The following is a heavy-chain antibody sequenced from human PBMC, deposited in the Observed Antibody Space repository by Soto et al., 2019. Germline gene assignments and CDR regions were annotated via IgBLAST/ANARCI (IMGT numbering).Heavy chain of an antibody. CDR1: GYTFTSYG. D-gene: IGHD2-15*01. J-gene: IGHJ6*02. CDR3: ASGEEYCSGGSRYSDYYGMDV. V-gene: IGHV1-18*04. CDR2: ISAYNGNT. Sequence: GASVKVSCKASGYTFTSYGISWVRQAPGQGLEWMGWISAYNGNTNYAQKLQGRVTMTTDTSTSTAYMELRSLRSDDTAVYYCASGEEYCSGGSRYSDYYGMDVWGQGTTATVSS.